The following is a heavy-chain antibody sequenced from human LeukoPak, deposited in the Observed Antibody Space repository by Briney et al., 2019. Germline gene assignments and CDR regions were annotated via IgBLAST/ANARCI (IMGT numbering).Heavy chain of an antibody. CDR2: IYSGGST. V-gene: IGHV3-66*01. Sequence: GGSLRLSCAASGFTVSSNYMSWVRQAPGKGLEWVSVIYSGGSTYYADSVKGRFTISRDNSKNTLYLQMNSLRAEDTAVYYCARAQTPLPAPLNYWGQGTLFTVSS. CDR3: ARAQTPLPAPLNY. CDR1: GFTVSSNY. D-gene: IGHD1-14*01. J-gene: IGHJ4*02.